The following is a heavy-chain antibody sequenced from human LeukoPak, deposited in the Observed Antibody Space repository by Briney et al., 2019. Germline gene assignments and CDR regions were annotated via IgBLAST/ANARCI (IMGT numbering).Heavy chain of an antibody. V-gene: IGHV1-2*06. Sequence: ASVKASCKASGYTFTGYYMHWVRQAPGQGLEWMGRINPNSGGTNYAQKFQGRVTMTRDTSISTAYMELSRLRSDDTAVYYCASERLKLGRYCSGGSCYSDNNWVDPWGQGTLVTVSS. J-gene: IGHJ5*02. CDR3: ASERLKLGRYCSGGSCYSDNNWVDP. D-gene: IGHD2-15*01. CDR1: GYTFTGYY. CDR2: INPNSGGT.